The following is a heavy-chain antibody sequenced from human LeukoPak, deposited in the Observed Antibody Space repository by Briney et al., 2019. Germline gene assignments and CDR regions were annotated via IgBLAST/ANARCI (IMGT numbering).Heavy chain of an antibody. V-gene: IGHV3-48*03. Sequence: PGGSLRLSCAASGFTFSSYEMNWVRPAPGKGLEWVSYISSSGSTIYYADSVKGRFTISRDNAKNSLYLQMNSLRAEDTAVYYCARAYGDYGLRYYYYYYMDVWGKGTTVTVSS. CDR2: ISSSGSTI. D-gene: IGHD4-17*01. CDR3: ARAYGDYGLRYYYYYYMDV. CDR1: GFTFSSYE. J-gene: IGHJ6*03.